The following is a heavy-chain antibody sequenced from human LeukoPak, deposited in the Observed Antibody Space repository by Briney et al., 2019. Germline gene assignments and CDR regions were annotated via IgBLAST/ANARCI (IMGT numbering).Heavy chain of an antibody. CDR2: ISYDGSNK. CDR1: GFTFSSYA. Sequence: PGRSLRLSCAASGFTFSSYAMHWVRQAPGKGLEWVAVISYDGSNKYYADSVKGRFTISRDNSKNTLYLQMNSLRAEDTAVYYCARVRVGSSSFGFDYWGQGTLVTVSS. V-gene: IGHV3-30-3*01. D-gene: IGHD6-6*01. CDR3: ARVRVGSSSFGFDY. J-gene: IGHJ4*02.